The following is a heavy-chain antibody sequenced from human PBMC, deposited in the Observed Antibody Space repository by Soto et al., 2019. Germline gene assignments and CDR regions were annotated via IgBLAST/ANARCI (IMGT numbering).Heavy chain of an antibody. CDR2: IIPIFGTA. D-gene: IGHD1-7*01. CDR3: AREGTFPAPFFDI. CDR1: GATFSSYS. J-gene: IGHJ3*02. V-gene: IGHV1-69*06. Sequence: GASVNVSCKSSGATFSSYSISWGRQAPGQGLEWMGGIIPIFGTANYAQKFQGRVTITADKSTSTAYMELSSLRSEDTAVYYCAREGTFPAPFFDIWGQGTMVTVSS.